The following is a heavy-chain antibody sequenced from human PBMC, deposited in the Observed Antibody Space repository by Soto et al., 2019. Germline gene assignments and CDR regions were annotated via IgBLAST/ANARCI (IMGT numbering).Heavy chain of an antibody. Sequence: QVQLVESGGGVVQPGRSLRLSCAASGFTFSSYAMHWVRQAPGKGLEWVAVISYDGSNKYYADSVKGRFTISRDNSKNTLYLQMNSLRAEDTAVYYCARGRVGGYCSSTSCQAYYFDYWGQGTLVTVSS. J-gene: IGHJ4*02. D-gene: IGHD2-2*01. V-gene: IGHV3-30-3*01. CDR3: ARGRVGGYCSSTSCQAYYFDY. CDR1: GFTFSSYA. CDR2: ISYDGSNK.